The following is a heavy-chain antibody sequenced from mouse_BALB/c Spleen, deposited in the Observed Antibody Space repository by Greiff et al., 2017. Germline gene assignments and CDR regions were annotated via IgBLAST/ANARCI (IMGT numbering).Heavy chain of an antibody. D-gene: IGHD1-1*01. CDR3: ARNYGSSWYFDV. J-gene: IGHJ1*01. V-gene: IGHV1-69*01. Sequence: QVQLQQPGAELVMPGASVKMSCKASGYTFTDYWMHWVKQRPGQGLEWIGAIDTSDSYTSYNQKFKGKATLTVDESSSTAYMQLSSLTSEDSAVYYCARNYGSSWYFDVWGAGTTVTVSS. CDR1: GYTFTDYW. CDR2: IDTSDSYT.